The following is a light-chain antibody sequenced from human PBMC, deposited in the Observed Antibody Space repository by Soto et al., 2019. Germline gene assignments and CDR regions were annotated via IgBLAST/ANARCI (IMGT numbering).Light chain of an antibody. J-gene: IGKJ1*01. CDR2: VAS. Sequence: EIVLQQSPGTLYLSPGEGATLSCRASQSVDRNYFAWYQQKPGQAPRLLIDVASSRATGIPPRCSGSGSATEFLLTSSGLEPEDFGVYYCHQFASTPRTFGQGTKVE. CDR3: HQFASTPRT. V-gene: IGKV3-20*01. CDR1: QSVDRNY.